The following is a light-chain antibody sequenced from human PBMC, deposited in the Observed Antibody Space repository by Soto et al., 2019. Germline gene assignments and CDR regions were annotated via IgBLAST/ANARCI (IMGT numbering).Light chain of an antibody. J-gene: IGLJ1*01. CDR1: SSDVGGYNY. Sequence: QSALTQPASVSGSPGQSIPISCTGTSSDVGGYNYVSWYQQHPGKAPKLMIYDVSNRPSGVSNRFSGSKSGNTASLTISGLQAEDEADYYCSSYTRSSTLVFGTGTKVTV. CDR2: DVS. V-gene: IGLV2-14*01. CDR3: SSYTRSSTLV.